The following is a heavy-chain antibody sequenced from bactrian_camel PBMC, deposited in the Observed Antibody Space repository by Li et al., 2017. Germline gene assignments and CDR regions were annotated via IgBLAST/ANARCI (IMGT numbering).Heavy chain of an antibody. CDR1: GFTFSMYA. CDR3: TRREATFYGAYYFDY. D-gene: IGHD2*01. J-gene: IGHJ6*01. Sequence: VQLVESGGGSVQSGGSLRLSCAASGFTFSMYALSWVRQAPGKGLEWLSLINSGGSSTYYADSVKGRFTISRDNANNTLYLQLNSLKTEDTAMYYCTRREATFYGAYYFDYWGQGTQVTVS. V-gene: IGHV3S31*01. CDR2: INSGGSST.